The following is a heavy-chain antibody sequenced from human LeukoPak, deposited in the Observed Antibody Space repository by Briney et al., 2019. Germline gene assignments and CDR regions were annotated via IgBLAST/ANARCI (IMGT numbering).Heavy chain of an antibody. CDR2: IYYSGST. D-gene: IGHD6-13*01. Sequence: PSENLSLTCTVSGGSISSSSYYWGWIRQPPGKGLEWIGSIYYSGSTYYNPSLKSRVTISVDTSKNQFSLKLSSVTAADTAVYYCARRSYSSTFDYWGQGTLVTVSS. V-gene: IGHV4-39*01. J-gene: IGHJ4*02. CDR1: GGSISSSSYY. CDR3: ARRSYSSTFDY.